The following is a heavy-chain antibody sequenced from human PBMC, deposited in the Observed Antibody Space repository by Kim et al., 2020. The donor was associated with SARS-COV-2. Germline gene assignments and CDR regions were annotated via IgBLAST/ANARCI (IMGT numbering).Heavy chain of an antibody. CDR2: IKFDASDI. J-gene: IGHJ4*02. Sequence: GGSLRLSCAASGFIFRNYWMHWVRQAPGKGLVWVSRIKFDASDIEYAESVKGRFTISRDNARNTLYLQMNSLRVEDTAVYYCSRSVAGPGTPDDWGQGILVTVSS. CDR3: SRSVAGPGTPDD. CDR1: GFIFRNYW. V-gene: IGHV3-74*03. D-gene: IGHD6-13*01.